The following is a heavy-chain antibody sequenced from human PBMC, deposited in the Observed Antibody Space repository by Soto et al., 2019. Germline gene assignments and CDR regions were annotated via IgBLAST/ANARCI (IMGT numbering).Heavy chain of an antibody. CDR1: GGTFSSYA. D-gene: IGHD3-3*01. Sequence: SVKVSCKASGGTFSSYAISWVRQAPGQGLEWMGGIIPIFGTANYAQKFQGRVTITADTSISTAYTELSRLRSDDTAVYYCARGHRIFGVVIMSYYYGMDVWGQGTTVTVSS. V-gene: IGHV1-69*06. J-gene: IGHJ6*02. CDR2: IIPIFGTA. CDR3: ARGHRIFGVVIMSYYYGMDV.